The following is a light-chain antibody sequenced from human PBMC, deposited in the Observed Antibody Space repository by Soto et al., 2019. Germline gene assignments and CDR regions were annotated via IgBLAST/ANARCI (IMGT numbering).Light chain of an antibody. J-gene: IGKJ1*01. CDR3: QHYNSYSEA. V-gene: IGKV1-5*03. CDR2: KAS. CDR1: QTISSS. Sequence: DFQMTQSPSTLSASLGDRVTITCRASQTISSSLAWYQQKPGKARKLLIYKASTLKSGVPSRFSGSGSGTEFTLTISSLQADDFATYYCQHYNSYSEAFGQGTKV.